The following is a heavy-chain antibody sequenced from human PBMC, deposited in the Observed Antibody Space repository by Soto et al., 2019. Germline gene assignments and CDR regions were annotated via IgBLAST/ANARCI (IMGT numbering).Heavy chain of an antibody. CDR2: ISAYNGNT. V-gene: IGHV1-18*01. Sequence: QVQLVQSGAEVKKPGASVKVSCKASGYTFTSYGISWVRQAPGQGREWMGWISAYNGNTNYAQKLQGRVTMTTDTSTSTAYSELSSLRSDDTAVYYCARMVGGYYYYFIDVCVKGTTVTVSS. CDR3: ARMVGGYYYYFIDV. D-gene: IGHD2-15*01. CDR1: GYTFTSYG. J-gene: IGHJ6*03.